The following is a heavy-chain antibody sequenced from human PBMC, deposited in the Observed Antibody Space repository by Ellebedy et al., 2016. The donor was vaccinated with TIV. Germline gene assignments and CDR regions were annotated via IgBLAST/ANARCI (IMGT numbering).Heavy chain of an antibody. CDR1: GITFSDYY. CDR3: ARDYDFGSD. J-gene: IGHJ4*02. V-gene: IGHV3-11*01. Sequence: GESLKISXAASGITFSDYYMSWIRQAPGKGLEWVSYISSSGSTIYYADSVKGRFTISRDNAKNSLYLQMNSLRAEDTAVYYCARDYDFGSDWGQGTLVTVSS. CDR2: ISSSGSTI. D-gene: IGHD3-3*01.